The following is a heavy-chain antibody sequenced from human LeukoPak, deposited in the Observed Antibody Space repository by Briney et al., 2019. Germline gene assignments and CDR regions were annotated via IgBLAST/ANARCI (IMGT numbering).Heavy chain of an antibody. CDR1: GFTFSTYA. J-gene: IGHJ4*02. CDR2: ILPDGSKT. Sequence: GGSLRLSCAPSGFTFSTYAMHWVRQAPGEGLEWGAFILPDGSKTYYADSGKGRFALPRENSKKTVYLQMNALRPENTALYFCAKISSSAESNFDSWGQGTLLTVSS. CDR3: AKISSSAESNFDS. D-gene: IGHD6-25*01. V-gene: IGHV3-30*02.